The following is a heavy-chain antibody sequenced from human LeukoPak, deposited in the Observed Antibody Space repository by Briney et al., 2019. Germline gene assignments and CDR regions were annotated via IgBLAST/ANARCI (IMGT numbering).Heavy chain of an antibody. Sequence: GGSLRLSCTASGFTFSSYAMSWVRQAPGKGLEWVSAISGSGGSAYYADSVKGRFTISRDNSKNTLYLQMNSLRAEDTAVYYCAIRPSSYGMDVWGQGTTVTVSS. CDR2: ISGSGGSA. CDR3: AIRPSSYGMDV. J-gene: IGHJ6*02. V-gene: IGHV3-23*01. CDR1: GFTFSSYA. D-gene: IGHD6-6*01.